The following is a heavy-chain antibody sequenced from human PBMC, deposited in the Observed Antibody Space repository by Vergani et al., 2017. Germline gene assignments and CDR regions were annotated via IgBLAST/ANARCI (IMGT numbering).Heavy chain of an antibody. CDR3: AKDRYCSSTSCHGGFDY. Sequence: EVQLLESGGGLVQPGGSLRLSCAASGFTFSSYAMSWVRQAPGKGLEWVSAISGSGGSTYYADSVKGRFTISRDNSKNTLYLQMNSLRAEDTAVYYCAKDRYCSSTSCHGGFDYWGQGTLVTVSS. CDR1: GFTFSSYA. D-gene: IGHD2-2*01. V-gene: IGHV3-23*01. J-gene: IGHJ4*02. CDR2: ISGSGGST.